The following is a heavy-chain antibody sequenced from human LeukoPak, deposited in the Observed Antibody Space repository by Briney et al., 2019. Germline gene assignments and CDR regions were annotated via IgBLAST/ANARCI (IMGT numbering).Heavy chain of an antibody. V-gene: IGHV1-2*06. CDR2: INPNSGGT. CDR1: GYTFTGYY. J-gene: IGHJ6*03. Sequence: ASVKVSCKASGYTFTGYYMHWVRQAPGQGLEWMGRINPNSGGTNYAQKFQGRVTITTDESTSTAYMELSSLRSEDTAVYYCARGYGSGPYSPFYYYYYMDVWGKGTTVTVSS. CDR3: ARGYGSGPYSPFYYYYYMDV. D-gene: IGHD3-10*01.